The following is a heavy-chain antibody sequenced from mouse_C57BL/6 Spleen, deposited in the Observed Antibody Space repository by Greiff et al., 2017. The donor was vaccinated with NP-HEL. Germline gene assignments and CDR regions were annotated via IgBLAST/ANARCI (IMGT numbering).Heavy chain of an antibody. CDR2: IDPSDSET. V-gene: IGHV1-52*01. CDR1: GYTFTSYW. CDR3: ARAGGTTVVHLDY. D-gene: IGHD1-1*01. Sequence: QVQLKQPGAELVRPGSSVKLSCKASGYTFTSYWMHWVKQRPIQGLEWIGNIDPSDSETHYNQKFKDKATLTVDKSSSTAYMQLSSLTSEDSAVYYCARAGGTTVVHLDYWGQGTTLTVSS. J-gene: IGHJ2*01.